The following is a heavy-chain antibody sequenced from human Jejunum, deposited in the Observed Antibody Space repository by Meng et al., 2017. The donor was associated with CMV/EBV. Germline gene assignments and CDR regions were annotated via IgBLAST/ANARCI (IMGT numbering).Heavy chain of an antibody. CDR2: VDPEHSKP. D-gene: IGHD3-10*01. V-gene: IGHV1-24*01. J-gene: IGHJ4*02. CDR3: AGGLLITMLPGDITRFDY. Sequence: IEGCIHWVRQAPEEGLEWMGGVDPEHSKPVSAQKFQGGVAMTEDTSTDTAYVELSGLRSEDTAMYFCAGGLLITMLPGDITRFDYWGEGSLVTVSS. CDR1: IEGC.